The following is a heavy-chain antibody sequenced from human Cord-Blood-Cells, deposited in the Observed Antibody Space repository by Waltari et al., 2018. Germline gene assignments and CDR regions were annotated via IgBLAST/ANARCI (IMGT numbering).Heavy chain of an antibody. D-gene: IGHD6-6*01. CDR2: ISWNSGSI. V-gene: IGHV3-9*01. J-gene: IGHJ3*02. Sequence: EVQLVESGGGLVQPGRSLRLSCAASGFTFDAYAMHWVRQAPGKGLEWVSGISWNSGSIGYADSVKGRFTISRDNAKNSPYLQMNSLRAEDTALYYCAKEYSSSDDAFDIWGQGTMVTVSS. CDR3: AKEYSSSDDAFDI. CDR1: GFTFDAYA.